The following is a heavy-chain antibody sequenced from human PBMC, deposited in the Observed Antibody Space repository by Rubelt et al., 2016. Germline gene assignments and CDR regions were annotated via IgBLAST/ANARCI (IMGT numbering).Heavy chain of an antibody. CDR2: IKQDGSEK. CDR3: ARGWIQLWPCDY. J-gene: IGHJ4*02. Sequence: EVQLVESGGGLVQPGGPLRLSCAASGFTFSSYWMSWVRQAPGKGLEWVANIKQDGSEKYYVDSVKGRFPIPRDNAKSPLYLQMSSLGAEDTAVYCCARGWIQLWPCDYWGQGTLVTVSS. D-gene: IGHD5-18*01. CDR1: GFTFSSYW. V-gene: IGHV3-7*04.